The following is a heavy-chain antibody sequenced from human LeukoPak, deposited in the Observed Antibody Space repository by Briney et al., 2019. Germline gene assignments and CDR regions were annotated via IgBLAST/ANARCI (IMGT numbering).Heavy chain of an antibody. CDR3: ARAGWIITSGIDY. V-gene: IGHV4-38-2*01. J-gene: IGHJ4*02. Sequence: PSETLSLTCGVSGYSISRGYYWAWIRQPPGKGPEWIGTIYHTGSTYYAPSLGSRVTLSVDTSKNEFSLNLNSVTAADTAVYYCARAGWIITSGIDYWGQGALVTVSS. CDR1: GYSISRGYY. CDR2: IYHTGST. D-gene: IGHD3-10*01.